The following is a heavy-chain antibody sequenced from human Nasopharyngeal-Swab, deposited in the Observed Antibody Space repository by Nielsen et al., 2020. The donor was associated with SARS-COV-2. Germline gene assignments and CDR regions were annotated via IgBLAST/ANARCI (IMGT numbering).Heavy chain of an antibody. J-gene: IGHJ4*02. V-gene: IGHV3-23*01. CDR1: GFTFSSYA. CDR2: ISGSGGST. CDR3: ANYDSSGYLIDH. Sequence: GGSLRLSCAASGFTFSSYAMSWVRQAPGKGLEWVSAISGSGGSTYYADSVKGRFTISRDNSKNTLYLQMNSLRAEDTAVYYCANYDSSGYLIDHWGQGTLVTVSS. D-gene: IGHD3-22*01.